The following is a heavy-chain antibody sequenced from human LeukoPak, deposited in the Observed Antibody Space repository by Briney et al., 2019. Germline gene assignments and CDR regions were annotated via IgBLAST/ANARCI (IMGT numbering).Heavy chain of an antibody. D-gene: IGHD2-2*01. J-gene: IGHJ6*03. V-gene: IGHV4-39*01. CDR1: GGSISSSSYY. Sequence: PSETLSLTCTVSGGSISSSSYYWGWIRQPPGKGLEWIGSIYYSGSTYYNPSLKSRVTISVDTSKNQFSLKLSSVTAADTAVYYCAREQYCSSTSCYDPQGYYYYMDVWGKGTTVTVSS. CDR2: IYYSGST. CDR3: AREQYCSSTSCYDPQGYYYYMDV.